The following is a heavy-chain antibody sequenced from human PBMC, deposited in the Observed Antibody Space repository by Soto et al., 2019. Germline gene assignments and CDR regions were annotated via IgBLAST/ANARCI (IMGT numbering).Heavy chain of an antibody. Sequence: VGSLRLSCAASGFTFSSYGMHWVRPAPGKGLEWVAVILYDGSNKYYADSVKGRFTISRDNSKNTLYLQMNSLRAEDTAVYYCARDATITDDAFDIWGQGTMVTVSS. V-gene: IGHV3-33*01. D-gene: IGHD5-12*01. CDR3: ARDATITDDAFDI. CDR1: GFTFSSYG. J-gene: IGHJ3*02. CDR2: ILYDGSNK.